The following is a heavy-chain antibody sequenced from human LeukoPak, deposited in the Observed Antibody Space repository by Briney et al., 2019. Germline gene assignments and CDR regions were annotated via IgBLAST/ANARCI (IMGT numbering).Heavy chain of an antibody. CDR3: ASRYFDWLPYPFDY. Sequence: PGGSLRLSCAASGFTFSSYAMSWVRQAPGKGLGVSAISGSGGSTYYADSVKGRFTISRDNSKNTLYLQMNSLRAEDTAVYYCASRYFDWLPYPFDYWGQGTLVTVSS. CDR2: ISGSGGST. V-gene: IGHV3-23*01. CDR1: GFTFSSYA. D-gene: IGHD3-9*01. J-gene: IGHJ4*02.